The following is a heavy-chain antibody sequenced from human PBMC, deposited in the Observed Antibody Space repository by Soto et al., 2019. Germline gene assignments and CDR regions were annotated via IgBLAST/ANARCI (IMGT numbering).Heavy chain of an antibody. J-gene: IGHJ5*02. CDR1: GYTFTSYD. D-gene: IGHD2-2*01. CDR2: MNPNSGNT. CDR3: ARGYCSSTSCYFRWFDP. V-gene: IGHV1-8*01. Sequence: ASVKVSCKASGYTFTSYDINWVRQATGQGLEWMGWMNPNSGNTGYAQKFQGRVTMTRNTSIITAYMELSSLRSEDTAVYYCARGYCSSTSCYFRWFDPWGQGTLVTVSS.